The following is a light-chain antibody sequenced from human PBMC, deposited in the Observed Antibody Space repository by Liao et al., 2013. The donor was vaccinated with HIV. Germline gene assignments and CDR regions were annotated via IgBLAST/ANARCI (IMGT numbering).Light chain of an antibody. CDR2: KDN. V-gene: IGLV3-25*03. J-gene: IGLJ3*02. CDR3: QSADSSATYPV. Sequence: SYVLTQPPSVSVAPGQTARINCGGDTIGSKSVHWYQQKPGQAPVVVIYKDNERPSGIPERFSGSSSGTTVTLTISGVQAEDEADYYCQSADSSATYPVFGGGTKLTVL. CDR1: TIGSKS.